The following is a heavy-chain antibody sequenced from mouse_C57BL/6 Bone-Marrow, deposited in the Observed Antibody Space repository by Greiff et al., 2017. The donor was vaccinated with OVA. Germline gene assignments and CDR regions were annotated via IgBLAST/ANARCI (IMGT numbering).Heavy chain of an antibody. V-gene: IGHV1-15*01. Sequence: QVQLQQSGAELVRPGASVTLSCKASGYTFTDYEMHWVKQTPVHGLEWIGAIDPETCGTAYNQKFKGKAILTADKSSSTAYMELRSLTSEDSAVYYCTREGFDYWGQGTTLTVSS. CDR2: IDPETCGT. CDR3: TREGFDY. J-gene: IGHJ2*01. CDR1: GYTFTDYE.